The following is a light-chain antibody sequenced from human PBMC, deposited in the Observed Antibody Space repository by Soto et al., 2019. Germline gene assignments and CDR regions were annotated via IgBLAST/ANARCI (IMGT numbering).Light chain of an antibody. Sequence: QAVVTQSPSASASLGASVKLTCTLSSGHRSYTIAWHQQQPEKGPRYLMTLNSDGSHRKGDGIPDRFSGSSSGAERYLIISSLQSEDEADYYCQTWGTGYVVFGGGTKVTVL. CDR2: LNSDGSH. J-gene: IGLJ2*01. CDR1: SGHRSYT. CDR3: QTWGTGYVV. V-gene: IGLV4-69*01.